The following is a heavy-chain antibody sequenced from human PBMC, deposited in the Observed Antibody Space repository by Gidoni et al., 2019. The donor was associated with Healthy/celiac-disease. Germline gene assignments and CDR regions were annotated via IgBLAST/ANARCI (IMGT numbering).Heavy chain of an antibody. J-gene: IGHJ6*02. D-gene: IGHD4-4*01. CDR3: ARDRGASYSNYHVAYYYYGMDV. V-gene: IGHV3-33*01. CDR1: GFTFSSYG. CDR2: IWYDGSNK. Sequence: QVQLVESGGGVVQPGRSLRLSCAASGFTFSSYGMHWVRQAPGKGLEWVAVIWYDGSNKYYADSVKGRFTISRDNSKNTLYLQMNSLRAEDTAVYYCARDRGASYSNYHVAYYYYGMDVWGQGTTVTVSS.